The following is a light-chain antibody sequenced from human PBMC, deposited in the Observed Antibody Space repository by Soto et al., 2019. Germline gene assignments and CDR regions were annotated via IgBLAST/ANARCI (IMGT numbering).Light chain of an antibody. CDR1: QSVSSN. CDR2: VAS. CDR3: QQYNSWPRT. Sequence: EIVMPQSPATLSVSPGERATLSCRASQSVSSNLAWYQHKPGQAPRLLIYVASTRATGIPARCSGSGSGTDFTLTISSLHSEDFAFYHCQQYNSWPRTFGQGTKLEIK. V-gene: IGKV3-15*01. J-gene: IGKJ2*01.